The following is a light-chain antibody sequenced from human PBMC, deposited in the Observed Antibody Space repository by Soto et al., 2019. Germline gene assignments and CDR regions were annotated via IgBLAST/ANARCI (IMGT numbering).Light chain of an antibody. Sequence: EIVLTQSPGTLSLSPGESATLSCWASQSVSSSQVAWYQQKPGQTPRLLIYGASSRATGIPDRFSGVGSETDFTLTISRLEPEDFAVYYCQQYATAPHTFGQGTKLEIK. CDR3: QQYATAPHT. CDR2: GAS. J-gene: IGKJ2*01. V-gene: IGKV3-20*01. CDR1: QSVSSSQ.